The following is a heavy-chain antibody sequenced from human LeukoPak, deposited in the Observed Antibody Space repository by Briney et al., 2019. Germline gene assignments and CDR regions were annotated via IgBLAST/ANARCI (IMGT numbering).Heavy chain of an antibody. CDR3: AREEMAKIGTFDY. Sequence: SETLSLTCTVSGGSISSSSYYWGWIRQPPGKGLEWIGSIYYSGSTYYNPSPKSRVTISVDTSKNQFSLKLSSVTAADTAVYYCAREEMAKIGTFDYWGQGTLVTVSS. D-gene: IGHD5-24*01. CDR1: GGSISSSSYY. V-gene: IGHV4-39*07. CDR2: IYYSGST. J-gene: IGHJ4*02.